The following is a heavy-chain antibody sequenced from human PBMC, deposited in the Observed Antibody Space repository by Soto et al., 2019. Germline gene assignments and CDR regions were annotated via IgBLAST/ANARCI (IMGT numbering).Heavy chain of an antibody. CDR3: TKDYYDSSGYIDY. V-gene: IGHV3-43*01. Sequence: GGSLRLSCAASGFTFGYYCMSWVRQSPGKGLEWVSFIIWNGASTYYADSVKGRFTISRDNSKNSLYLQMNSLRAEDTAMYYFTKDYYDSSGYIDYWGQGTLVTVSS. CDR1: GFTFGYYC. J-gene: IGHJ4*02. CDR2: IIWNGAST. D-gene: IGHD3-22*01.